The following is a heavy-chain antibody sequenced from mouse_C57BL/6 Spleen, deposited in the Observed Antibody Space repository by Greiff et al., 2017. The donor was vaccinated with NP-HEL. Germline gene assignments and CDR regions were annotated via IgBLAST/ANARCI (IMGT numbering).Heavy chain of an antibody. J-gene: IGHJ3*01. CDR1: GFTFSSYG. CDR3: ARHEDYYGSRGDPAWFAY. CDR2: ISSGGSYT. Sequence: EVMLVESGGDLVKPGGSLKLSCAASGFTFSSYGMSWVRQTPDKRLEWVATISSGGSYTYYPDSVKGRLTISRDTANNTLYLQMSSLKSEDTAMYYCARHEDYYGSRGDPAWFAYWGQGTLVTVSA. V-gene: IGHV5-6*01. D-gene: IGHD1-1*01.